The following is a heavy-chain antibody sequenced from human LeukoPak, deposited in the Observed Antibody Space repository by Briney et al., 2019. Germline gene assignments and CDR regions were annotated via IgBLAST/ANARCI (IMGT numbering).Heavy chain of an antibody. CDR3: AKVRDYDSSGYSDY. CDR1: GFTLSSYA. V-gene: IGHV3-23*01. D-gene: IGHD3-22*01. J-gene: IGHJ4*02. Sequence: GGSLRLSCAASGFTLSSYAMSWVRQAPGKGLEWVSAISGSGGSTYYVDSVKGRFTISRDNFKNTLYLQMNSLRAEDTAVYYCAKVRDYDSSGYSDYWGQGNLVTASS. CDR2: ISGSGGST.